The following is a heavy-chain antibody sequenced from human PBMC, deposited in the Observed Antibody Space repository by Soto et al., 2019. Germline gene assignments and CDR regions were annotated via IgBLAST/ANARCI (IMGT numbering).Heavy chain of an antibody. V-gene: IGHV3-33*01. CDR2: IWYDGSNK. CDR1: GFTFSSYG. Sequence: QVQLVESGGGVVQPGRFLRLSCAASGFTFSSYGMHWVRQAPGKGLEWVAVIWYDGSNKYYADSVKGRFTISRDNSKNTLYLQMNSLRAEDTAVYYCARDGEFNWKNGMDVWGQGTTVTVSS. J-gene: IGHJ6*02. CDR3: ARDGEFNWKNGMDV. D-gene: IGHD1-1*01.